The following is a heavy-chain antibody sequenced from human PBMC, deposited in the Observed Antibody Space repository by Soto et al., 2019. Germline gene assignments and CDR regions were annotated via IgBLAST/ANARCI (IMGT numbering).Heavy chain of an antibody. CDR3: AKTRVATIYPYHYYGMDV. CDR1: GFTFSNYA. Sequence: GGSLRLSCAASGFTFSNYAMNWVRQAPGKGLEWVSGISATGGRTYSADSVTGRLTISRDNSKNTLYLQMNSLRAEDTALYYCAKTRVATIYPYHYYGMDVWGQGTTVTVS. CDR2: ISATGGRT. J-gene: IGHJ6*02. D-gene: IGHD2-15*01. V-gene: IGHV3-23*01.